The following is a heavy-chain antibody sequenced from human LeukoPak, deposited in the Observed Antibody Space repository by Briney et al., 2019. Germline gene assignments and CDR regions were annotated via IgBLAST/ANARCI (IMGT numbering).Heavy chain of an antibody. CDR1: GFTFSSYS. V-gene: IGHV3-21*01. Sequence: GGSLRLSCAASGFTFSSYSMSWVRQAPGKGLEWVSSISSSSSYIYYADSVKGRFTISRDNAKNPLYLQMNSLRAEDTAVYYCARSSRGLYSGSYDYWGQGTLVTVSS. J-gene: IGHJ4*02. CDR3: ARSSRGLYSGSYDY. CDR2: ISSSSSYI. D-gene: IGHD1-26*01.